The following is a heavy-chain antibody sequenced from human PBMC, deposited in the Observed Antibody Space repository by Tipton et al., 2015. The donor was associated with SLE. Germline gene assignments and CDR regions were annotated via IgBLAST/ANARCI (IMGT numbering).Heavy chain of an antibody. CDR3: ARVLLGELGYYFDY. V-gene: IGHV4-39*07. CDR1: GGSISSNSYY. J-gene: IGHJ4*02. Sequence: TLSLTCTVSGGSISSNSYYWGWIRQPPGKGLEWIGNIYYSGSTYYNPSLKSRVTISVDTSKNQFSLKLSSVTAADTAVYYCARVLLGELGYYFDYWGQGTLVTVSS. D-gene: IGHD3-16*01. CDR2: IYYSGST.